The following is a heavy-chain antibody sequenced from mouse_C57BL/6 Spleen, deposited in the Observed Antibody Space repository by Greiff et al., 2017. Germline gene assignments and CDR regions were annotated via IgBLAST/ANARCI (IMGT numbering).Heavy chain of an antibody. CDR2: IYPGDGDT. CDR3: ARSGLYYGSVYYFDY. J-gene: IGHJ2*01. D-gene: IGHD1-1*01. V-gene: IGHV1-82*01. CDR1: GYAFSSSW. Sequence: VQLQQSGPELVKPGASVKISCKASGYAFSSSWMNWVKQRPGKGLEWIGRIYPGDGDTNYNGKFKGKATLTADKSSSTAYMQLSSLTSEDSAVYFWARSGLYYGSVYYFDYWGQGTTLTVSS.